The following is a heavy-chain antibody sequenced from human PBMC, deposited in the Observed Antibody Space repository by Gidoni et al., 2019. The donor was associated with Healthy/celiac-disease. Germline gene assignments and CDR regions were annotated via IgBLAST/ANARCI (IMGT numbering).Heavy chain of an antibody. CDR1: GFTFSSYA. V-gene: IGHV3-23*01. D-gene: IGHD3-10*01. CDR3: AKRSAMVRGVIRERYNWFDP. CDR2: ISGSGGST. Sequence: EVQLLESGGGLVQPGGSLRLSCAASGFTFSSYAMSWVRQAPGKGLEWVSAISGSGGSTYYADSVKGRFTISRDNSKNTLYLQMNSLRAEDTAVYYCAKRSAMVRGVIRERYNWFDPWGQGTLVTVSS. J-gene: IGHJ5*02.